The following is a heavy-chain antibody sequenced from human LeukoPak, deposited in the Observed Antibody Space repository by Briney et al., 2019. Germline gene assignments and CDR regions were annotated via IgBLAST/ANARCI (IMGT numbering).Heavy chain of an antibody. D-gene: IGHD3-16*02. Sequence: SGSGPNTYYAASVRGPFPISRDNSKNTLYLHMNSLRAEDTAVYYCAKERAGYTNPYYFDYWGQGTLVTVSS. CDR2: SGSGPNT. J-gene: IGHJ4*02. V-gene: IGHV3-23*01. CDR3: AKERAGYTNPYYFDY.